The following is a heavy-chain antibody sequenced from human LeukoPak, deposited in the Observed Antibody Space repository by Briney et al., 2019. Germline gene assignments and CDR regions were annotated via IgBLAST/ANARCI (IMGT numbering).Heavy chain of an antibody. CDR3: AREYYGSGSYPDY. CDR2: IYYSGST. D-gene: IGHD3-10*01. V-gene: IGHV4-31*03. CDR1: GGSISSGGYY. Sequence: PSETLSLTCTVSGGSISSGGYYWSWIRQHPGKGLEWIGYIYYSGSTYYNPSLKSRVTISVDTSKNQFSLKLSSVTAADTAVYYCAREYYGSGSYPDYWGQGTLVTVSS. J-gene: IGHJ4*02.